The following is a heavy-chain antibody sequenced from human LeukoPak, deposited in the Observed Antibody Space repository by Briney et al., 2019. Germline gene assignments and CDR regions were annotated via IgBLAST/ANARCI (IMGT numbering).Heavy chain of an antibody. CDR2: IYYSGST. V-gene: IGHV4-39*07. CDR1: GGSISSSSYY. D-gene: IGHD5-24*01. CDR3: ARERDGYNSPWFDY. Sequence: SETLSLTCTVSGGSISSSSYYWGWIRQPPGKGLEWIGSIYYSGSTYYNPSLKSRVTISVDTSKNQFSLKLSSVTAADTAVYYCARERDGYNSPWFDYWGQGTLVTVSS. J-gene: IGHJ4*02.